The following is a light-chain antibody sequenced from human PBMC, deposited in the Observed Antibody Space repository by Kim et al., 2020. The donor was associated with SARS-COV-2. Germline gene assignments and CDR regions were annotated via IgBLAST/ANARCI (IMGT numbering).Light chain of an antibody. CDR3: QAWDTSRVV. J-gene: IGLJ2*01. V-gene: IGLV3-1*01. CDR2: QDI. CDR1: NLGDKF. Sequence: SYELTQPPSVSVSPGQTATITCSGHNLGDKFASWYQQKAGQSPLLIIYQDIERPSGIPERFSGSNSGNTATLTISGTQAMDEADYYCQAWDTSRVVFGGG.